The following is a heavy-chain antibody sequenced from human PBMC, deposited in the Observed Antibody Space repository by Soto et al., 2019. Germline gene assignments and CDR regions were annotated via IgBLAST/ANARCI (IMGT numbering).Heavy chain of an antibody. Sequence: GGSLRLSCSASGFTFSSYAMSWVRQAPGKGLEWVSAISGSDNTTYYADSVKGRFTISRDNSKNTLYLQMSSLRADDTAVYYCAPMGVWGQGTTVTVSS. CDR2: ISGSDNTT. CDR3: APMGV. J-gene: IGHJ6*02. V-gene: IGHV3-23*01. CDR1: GFTFSSYA.